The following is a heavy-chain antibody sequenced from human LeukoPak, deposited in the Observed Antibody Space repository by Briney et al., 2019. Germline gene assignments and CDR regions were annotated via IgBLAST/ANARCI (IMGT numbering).Heavy chain of an antibody. CDR2: MNPNTGDT. D-gene: IGHD6-13*01. CDR3: ARDPGIAAAGDAFDI. Sequence: ASVKVSCKASGFTFTSYDINWVRQASGQGLEWMGWMNPNTGDTGYAQKFQGRVTMTTDTSTSTAYMELRSLRSDDTAVYYCARDPGIAAAGDAFDIWGQGTMVTVSS. V-gene: IGHV1-8*01. CDR1: GFTFTSYD. J-gene: IGHJ3*02.